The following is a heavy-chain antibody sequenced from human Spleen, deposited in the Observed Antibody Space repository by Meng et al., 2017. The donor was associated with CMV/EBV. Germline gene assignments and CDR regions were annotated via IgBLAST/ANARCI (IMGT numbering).Heavy chain of an antibody. CDR2: INPNSGGT. D-gene: IGHD2-2*01. Sequence: ASVKVSCKASGYTFTGYYMHWVRQAPGQGLEWMGWINPNSGGTNYAQKFQGRVTMTRDTSISTAYMELSRLRSDDTAVYYCARDRQYPNNWFDPWGQGTLVTVSS. V-gene: IGHV1-2*02. J-gene: IGHJ5*02. CDR3: ARDRQYPNNWFDP. CDR1: GYTFTGYY.